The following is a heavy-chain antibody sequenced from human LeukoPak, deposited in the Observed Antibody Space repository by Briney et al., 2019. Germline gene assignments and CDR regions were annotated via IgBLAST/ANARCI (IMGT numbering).Heavy chain of an antibody. CDR1: GYTFTSYG. CDR2: ISAYNGNT. D-gene: IGHD6-19*01. V-gene: IGHV1-18*01. CDR3: ARAHYDNSGWWGSYYYYYMDV. J-gene: IGHJ6*03. Sequence: ASVKVSCKASGYTFTSYGISWVRQAPGQGLEWMGWISAYNGNTNYAQKLQGRVTMTTDTSTSTAYMELRSLRSDDTAVYYCARAHYDNSGWWGSYYYYYMDVWGQGTMVTVSS.